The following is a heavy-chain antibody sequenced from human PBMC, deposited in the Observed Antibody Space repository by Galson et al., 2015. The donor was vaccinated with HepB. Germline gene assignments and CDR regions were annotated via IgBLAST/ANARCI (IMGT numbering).Heavy chain of an antibody. Sequence: SVKVSCKASGYTFTGYYMHWVRQAPGQGLEWMGWINPNSGGTNYAQKFQGRVTMTRDTSISTAYMELSRLRSDDTAVYYCARDRSDLYGGNLPLGYWGQGTLVTVSS. CDR1: GYTFTGYY. D-gene: IGHD4-23*01. V-gene: IGHV1-2*02. CDR3: ARDRSDLYGGNLPLGY. CDR2: INPNSGGT. J-gene: IGHJ4*02.